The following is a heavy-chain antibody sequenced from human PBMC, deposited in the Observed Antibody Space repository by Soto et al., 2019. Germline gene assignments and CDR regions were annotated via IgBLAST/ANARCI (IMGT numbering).Heavy chain of an antibody. J-gene: IGHJ3*02. Sequence: EVQLVESGGGLVEPGGSLRLSCSVSGFTVSNAWMDWVRQAPGKGLEWVGRIKRTSDSGAADYAAAVKGRFNISRDDSSDSLYLQMNSLKTEDTAVYYCATEKRHSSGWNGAFDMWGQGTVVTVSS. CDR1: GFTVSNAW. D-gene: IGHD6-19*01. CDR3: ATEKRHSSGWNGAFDM. CDR2: IKRTSDSGAA. V-gene: IGHV3-15*01.